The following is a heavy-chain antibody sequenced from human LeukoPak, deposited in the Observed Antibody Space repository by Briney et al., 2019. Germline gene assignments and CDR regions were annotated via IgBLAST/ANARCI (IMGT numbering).Heavy chain of an antibody. CDR3: ARLISRGYSLRRSLDP. Sequence: PSETLSLTCAVYGGSFSGYYWSWIRQPPGRGLEWIGEINHSRSTNYNPSLKSRVTISVDTSKNQFSLKLSSVTAADTAVCYCARLISRGYSLRRSLDPWGQGTLVTVSS. CDR2: INHSRST. CDR1: GGSFSGYY. V-gene: IGHV4-34*01. D-gene: IGHD5-18*01. J-gene: IGHJ5*02.